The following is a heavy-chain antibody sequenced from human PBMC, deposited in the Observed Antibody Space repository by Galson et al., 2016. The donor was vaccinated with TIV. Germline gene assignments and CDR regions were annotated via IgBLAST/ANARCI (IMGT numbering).Heavy chain of an antibody. CDR3: SRLFYGEYFQY. J-gene: IGHJ1*01. CDR1: GGSISNSDYY. CDR2: IYYNGNT. Sequence: SETLSLTCTVSGGSISNSDYYWGWVRQPPGKGLGWIANIYYNGNTYYNPSLKTRVSISVDTSKNQFSVKLNSVTATDTAVYFCSRLFYGEYFQYWGQGALVTVSS. V-gene: IGHV4-39*01. D-gene: IGHD2/OR15-2a*01.